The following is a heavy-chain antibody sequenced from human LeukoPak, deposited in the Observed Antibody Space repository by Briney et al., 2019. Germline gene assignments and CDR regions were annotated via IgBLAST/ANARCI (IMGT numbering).Heavy chain of an antibody. V-gene: IGHV3-30-3*01. CDR1: GFTFSSYA. D-gene: IGHD4-11*01. CDR3: AKDLEKTVTLAGY. J-gene: IGHJ4*02. CDR2: ISYDGSNK. Sequence: GRSLRLSCAASGFTFSSYAMHWVRQAPGKGLEWVAVISYDGSNKYYADSVKGRFTISRDNSKNTLYLQMNSLRAEDTAVYYCAKDLEKTVTLAGYWGQGTLVTVSS.